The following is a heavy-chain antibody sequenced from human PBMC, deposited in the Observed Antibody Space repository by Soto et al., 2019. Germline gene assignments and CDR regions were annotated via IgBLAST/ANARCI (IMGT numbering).Heavy chain of an antibody. V-gene: IGHV3-23*01. CDR3: AKDLFLDWLFSPNWFDP. D-gene: IGHD3-3*01. CDR2: ISGSAGST. Sequence: GGSLRLSCAASGFTFSSYAMSWVRQAPGKGLEWVSAISGSAGSTYYVDSAKGRFTISRVNSKNTLYLQMNSLGADDTAVYYCAKDLFLDWLFSPNWFDPWGQGTLVTVSS. J-gene: IGHJ5*02. CDR1: GFTFSSYA.